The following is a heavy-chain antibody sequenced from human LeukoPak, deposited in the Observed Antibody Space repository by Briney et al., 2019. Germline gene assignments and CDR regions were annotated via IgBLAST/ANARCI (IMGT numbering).Heavy chain of an antibody. Sequence: SETLSLTCSVSGGSISSYYWSWIRQPPGKGLEWMEYIYYSGSTNYNPSLKSRVTISVDTSKNQFSLKLSSVTAADTAVYYCARDGDRAVYFDYWGQGTLVTVSS. D-gene: IGHD7-27*01. V-gene: IGHV4-59*13. CDR1: GGSISSYY. CDR3: ARDGDRAVYFDY. J-gene: IGHJ4*02. CDR2: IYYSGST.